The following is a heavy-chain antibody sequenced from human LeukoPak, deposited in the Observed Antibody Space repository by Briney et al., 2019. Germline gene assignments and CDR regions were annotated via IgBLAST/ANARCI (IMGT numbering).Heavy chain of an antibody. CDR3: AREIVSAVAGNFDY. CDR2: ISNSDSTR. CDR1: GFTFSSYE. D-gene: IGHD6-19*01. Sequence: GGSLRLCCAASGFTFSSYEMNWVRQAPGKGLEWVSYISNSDSTRTYADSVKGRFTISRDNAKNSLYLEMNSLRAEDTAVYYCAREIVSAVAGNFDYWGQGTLVTVSS. V-gene: IGHV3-48*03. J-gene: IGHJ4*02.